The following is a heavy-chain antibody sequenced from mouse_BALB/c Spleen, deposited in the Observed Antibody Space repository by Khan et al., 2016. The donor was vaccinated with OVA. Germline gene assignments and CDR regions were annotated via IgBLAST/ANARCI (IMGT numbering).Heavy chain of an antibody. V-gene: IGHV1-63*02. CDR1: GYTFTNFW. Sequence: QIQLVQSGTELVRPATSVKMSCTAAGYTFTNFWIGWVKQRPGHGLEWIGDIYPGGGYTNYNEKLKGQATLTADTSSSTAYMQLSSLTSEDSAIYYCASRGAGRSTWDYFDYWGQGTTLTVSS. J-gene: IGHJ2*01. D-gene: IGHD1-1*01. CDR3: ASRGAGRSTWDYFDY. CDR2: IYPGGGYT.